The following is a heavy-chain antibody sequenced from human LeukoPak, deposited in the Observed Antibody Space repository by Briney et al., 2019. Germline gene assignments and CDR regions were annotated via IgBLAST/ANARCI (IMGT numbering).Heavy chain of an antibody. CDR3: AKSHCATVTCSYDD. V-gene: IGHV3-30*02. D-gene: IGHD2-15*01. CDR2: IRYDGSNK. J-gene: IGHJ4*02. CDR1: GLTFSGYD. Sequence: GGSLRLSCAASGLTFSGYDMHWVRQAPGKGLEWVAFIRYDGSNKYYADSVKGRFTISRDNSKNTLYLQMNSLRAEDTAVYYCAKSHCATVTCSYDDWGQGTLVTVSA.